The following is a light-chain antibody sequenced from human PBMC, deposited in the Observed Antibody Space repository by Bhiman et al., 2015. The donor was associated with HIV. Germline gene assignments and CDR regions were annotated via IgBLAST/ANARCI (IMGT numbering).Light chain of an antibody. CDR2: GKH. CDR3: SSRDSSGNHVI. CDR1: SLRSYY. Sequence: SSELTQDPPVSVALGQTVRITCQGDSLRSYYASWYQQKPGQAPVLVIYGKHNRASGIPDRFSGSSSGNTASLIISGAQAEDEADYYCSSRDSSGNHVIFGGGTKLTVL. J-gene: IGLJ2*01. V-gene: IGLV3-19*01.